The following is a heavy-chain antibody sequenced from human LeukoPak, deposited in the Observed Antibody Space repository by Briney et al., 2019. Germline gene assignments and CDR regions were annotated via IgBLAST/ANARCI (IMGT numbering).Heavy chain of an antibody. D-gene: IGHD4-17*01. Sequence: PSQTLSLTCTVSGASIGSGAYYWSWIRQPPGKGLEWIGYIYHSGSTYYNPSLKSRVTISVDRSTNQFSLKLNSVTAADTAVYYCARDNYGDYGTLDYWGQGTLVTVSS. V-gene: IGHV4-30-2*01. J-gene: IGHJ4*02. CDR2: IYHSGST. CDR1: GASIGSGAYY. CDR3: ARDNYGDYGTLDY.